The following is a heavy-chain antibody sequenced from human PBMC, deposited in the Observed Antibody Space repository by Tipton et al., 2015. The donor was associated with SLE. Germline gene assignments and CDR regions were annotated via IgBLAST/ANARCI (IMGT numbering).Heavy chain of an antibody. Sequence: QSGAEVKKPGASVTVSCKTSGYTFTDYDINWVRQATGQGFEWMGWVNPDRGNTGYAQKFQGRVTMTWDTSKSTAYMHLSSLRYEDTAVYYCARAKWEPDYWGQGTLVTVSS. V-gene: IGHV1-8*01. D-gene: IGHD1-26*01. J-gene: IGHJ4*02. CDR2: VNPDRGNT. CDR3: ARAKWEPDY. CDR1: GYTFTDYD.